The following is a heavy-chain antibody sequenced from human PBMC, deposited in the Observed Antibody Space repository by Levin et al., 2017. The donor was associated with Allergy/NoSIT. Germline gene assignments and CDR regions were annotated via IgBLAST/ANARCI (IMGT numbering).Heavy chain of an antibody. J-gene: IGHJ3*02. Sequence: SQTLSLPCTVSGGSISGYYRSWFRQPPGKGLEWIGYISKIGITNYNPSLKGRVTISEDSSKSQFSLKLTSVTAADTAVYYCARDVALNTNYVAFDIWGQGTMVTVSS. CDR1: GGSISGYY. CDR3: ARDVALNTNYVAFDI. CDR2: ISKIGIT. D-gene: IGHD3-16*01. V-gene: IGHV4-59*01.